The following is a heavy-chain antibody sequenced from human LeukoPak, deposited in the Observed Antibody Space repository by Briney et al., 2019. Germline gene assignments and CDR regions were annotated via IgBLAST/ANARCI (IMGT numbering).Heavy chain of an antibody. CDR3: ARAPRDSSSSNYMRRFDY. D-gene: IGHD3-22*01. CDR1: GYSISSDNY. Sequence: KPSETLSLTCAVSGYSISSDNYSVWIRQPPGQGLEWTGGIYHSGSTYYNPSLKSRVTMSVDTSKNQFSLKLSSVTAADTAVYYCARAPRDSSSSNYMRRFDYWGQGALVTVSS. J-gene: IGHJ4*02. V-gene: IGHV4-38-2*01. CDR2: IYHSGST.